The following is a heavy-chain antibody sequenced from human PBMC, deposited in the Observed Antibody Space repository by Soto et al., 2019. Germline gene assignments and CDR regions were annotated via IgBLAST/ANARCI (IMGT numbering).Heavy chain of an antibody. Sequence: QVQLQESGPGLVKPSQTLSLTCTVSGGSISSGGYYWSWIRQHPGKGLEWIAYIYYSGSTYYNPSIKSRVTISVDTSKNQFSLKLSSVTAADTAVYYCARAKGWRLSYFRHWGQGTLVTVSS. CDR3: ARAKGWRLSYFRH. D-gene: IGHD6-19*01. CDR1: GGSISSGGYY. J-gene: IGHJ1*01. V-gene: IGHV4-31*03. CDR2: IYYSGST.